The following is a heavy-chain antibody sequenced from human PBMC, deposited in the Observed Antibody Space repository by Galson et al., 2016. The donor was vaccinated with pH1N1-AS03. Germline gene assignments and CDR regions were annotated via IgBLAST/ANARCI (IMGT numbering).Heavy chain of an antibody. V-gene: IGHV3-30*01. Sequence: SLRLSCAASGFVFSDYAMHWVRQAPGRGLEWVAVISYDGSTKYKADPVKGRFTISRDNSKNTLYLQMNSLRSEDTAVFYCARDWNGRWQQFLDHWGQGTLVTVST. D-gene: IGHD5-24*01. CDR1: GFVFSDYA. J-gene: IGHJ4*02. CDR3: ARDWNGRWQQFLDH. CDR2: ISYDGSTK.